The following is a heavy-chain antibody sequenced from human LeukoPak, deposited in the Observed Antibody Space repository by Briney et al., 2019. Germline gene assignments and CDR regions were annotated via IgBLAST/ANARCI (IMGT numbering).Heavy chain of an antibody. CDR1: GFTFSRNG. CDR2: TSGSGGNT. Sequence: QSGGSLRLSCAASGFTFSRNGMTWVRQAPGKGLEWVSATSGSGGNTYYADSVKGRFTISRDNSKNTLYLQMNSLRAEDTAVYYCAKDRRAGSYDYWGQGTLVTVSS. D-gene: IGHD3-10*01. J-gene: IGHJ4*02. V-gene: IGHV3-23*01. CDR3: AKDRRAGSYDY.